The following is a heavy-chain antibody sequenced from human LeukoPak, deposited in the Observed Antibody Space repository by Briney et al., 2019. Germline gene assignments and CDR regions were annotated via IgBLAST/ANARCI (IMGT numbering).Heavy chain of an antibody. J-gene: IGHJ4*02. CDR1: GFTFDDYA. CDR3: ASQSSRHDY. Sequence: GGSLRLSCAASGFTFDDYAMHWVRQAPGKGLEWVSGISWISGSIGYADSVKGRFTISRDNAKNSLYLQMNSLRAEDTAVYYCASQSSRHDYWGQGTLVTVSS. V-gene: IGHV3-9*01. D-gene: IGHD6-13*01. CDR2: ISWISGSI.